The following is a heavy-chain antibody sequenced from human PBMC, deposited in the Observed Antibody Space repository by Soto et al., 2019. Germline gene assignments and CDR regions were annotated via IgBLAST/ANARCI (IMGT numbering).Heavy chain of an antibody. CDR3: AKARHSTSWYGLEADF. Sequence: QVQLVESGGGVVQPGRSLRLSCAASGFIFSDYAMHWVRQATGKGLEWVAVISYGGDNKYYADSVRGRFAISRDNLKNTLDLQMNSLNTEDTAVYHCAKARHSTSWYGLEADFWGQGTLVTVSS. CDR1: GFIFSDYA. J-gene: IGHJ4*02. CDR2: ISYGGDNK. D-gene: IGHD6-13*01. V-gene: IGHV3-30*09.